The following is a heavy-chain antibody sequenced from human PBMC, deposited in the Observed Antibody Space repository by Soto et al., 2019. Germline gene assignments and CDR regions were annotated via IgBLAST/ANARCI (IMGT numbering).Heavy chain of an antibody. V-gene: IGHV3-74*01. CDR2: ISREGSST. Sequence: EVQLVESGGGLVQPGGSLRLSCAASGFTLSSYWMHWVRQAPGKGLVWVSRISREGSSTAYADSVKGRFTIPRDNAKNTLNLQMNSLRAEDTAVYYCTRGQAGPYGMDVWGQGTTVTVSS. CDR1: GFTLSSYW. CDR3: TRGQAGPYGMDV. J-gene: IGHJ6*02.